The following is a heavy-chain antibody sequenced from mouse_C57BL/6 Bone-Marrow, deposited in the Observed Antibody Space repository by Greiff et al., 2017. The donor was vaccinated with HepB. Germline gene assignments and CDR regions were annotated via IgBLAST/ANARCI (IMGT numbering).Heavy chain of an antibody. Sequence: QVQLQQPGTELVKPGASVKLSCKASGYTFTSYWMHWVKQRPGQGLEWIGNINPSNGGTNYNEKFKSKATLTVDKSSSTAYMQLSSLTSEDSAVYYCARAGAYYSNPYYFDYWGQGTTLTVSS. CDR2: INPSNGGT. CDR1: GYTFTSYW. D-gene: IGHD2-5*01. V-gene: IGHV1-53*01. CDR3: ARAGAYYSNPYYFDY. J-gene: IGHJ2*01.